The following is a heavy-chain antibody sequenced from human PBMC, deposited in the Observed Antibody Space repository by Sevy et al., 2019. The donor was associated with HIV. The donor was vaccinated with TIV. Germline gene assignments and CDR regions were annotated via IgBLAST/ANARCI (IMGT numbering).Heavy chain of an antibody. CDR1: GYTFTAYY. J-gene: IGHJ6*02. D-gene: IGHD3-22*01. V-gene: IGHV1-2*06. Sequence: ASVNVSCKASGYTFTAYYIHWLRQAPGQGLEWMGRIHPKSGATNYAQKFQGRVTMTRDTSISTSFMELTSLRSDDTAVYYCAREDSDDTSAYYYFYYGMDVLGQGTTVTVSS. CDR2: IHPKSGAT. CDR3: AREDSDDTSAYYYFYYGMDV.